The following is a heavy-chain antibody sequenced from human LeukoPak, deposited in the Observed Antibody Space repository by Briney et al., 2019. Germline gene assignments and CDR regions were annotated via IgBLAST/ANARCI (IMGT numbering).Heavy chain of an antibody. V-gene: IGHV3-23*01. CDR3: AKDRAPIVVVPAAIGYYGMDV. CDR2: ISGSGGST. D-gene: IGHD2-2*01. Sequence: GGSLRLSCAASGFTFSSYAMSWVRQAPGKGLEWVSAISGSGGSTYYADSVKGRFTISRDNSKNTLYLQMNSLRAEHTAVFYRAKDRAPIVVVPAAIGYYGMDVWGQGTTVTVSS. J-gene: IGHJ6*02. CDR1: GFTFSSYA.